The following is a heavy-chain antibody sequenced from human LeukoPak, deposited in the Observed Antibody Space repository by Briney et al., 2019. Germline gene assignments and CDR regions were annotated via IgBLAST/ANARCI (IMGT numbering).Heavy chain of an antibody. D-gene: IGHD3-10*01. Sequence: PGGSLRLSCAASGFTFGTYWMHWVRQAPGKGLVWVSRIKSDGSATTYADFVKGRFTVSRDNAKNTLYLQMSSLRAEDTAMYFCARVGGRGSIGGDCWGQGTLVTVSS. J-gene: IGHJ4*02. V-gene: IGHV3-74*03. CDR2: IKSDGSAT. CDR3: ARVGGRGSIGGDC. CDR1: GFTFGTYW.